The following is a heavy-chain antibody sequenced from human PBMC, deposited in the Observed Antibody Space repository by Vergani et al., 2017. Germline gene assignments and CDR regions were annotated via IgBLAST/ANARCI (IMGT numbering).Heavy chain of an antibody. D-gene: IGHD5-12*01. Sequence: QVQLQQWGAGLLKPSETLSLTCAVYGGSFSGYYWSWIRQPPGKGLEWIGEINHSGSTNYNPSLKSRVTISVDTSKNQFCLKLSSVTAADTAVYYCARHGGHGYGGHTMYFDYWGHGVLVTVSS. J-gene: IGHJ4*01. CDR1: GGSFSGYY. CDR2: INHSGST. V-gene: IGHV4-34*01. CDR3: ARHGGHGYGGHTMYFDY.